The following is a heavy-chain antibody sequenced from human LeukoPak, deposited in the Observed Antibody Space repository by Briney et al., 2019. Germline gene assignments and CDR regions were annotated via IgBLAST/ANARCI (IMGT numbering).Heavy chain of an antibody. CDR3: ARVVAAAGTSDYYMDV. J-gene: IGHJ6*03. CDR2: IYYSGST. Sequence: ASETLSLTCTVSGGSISSSSYYWGWIRQPPGKGLEWIGSIYYSGSTYYSPSLKSRVTISVDTSKNQFSLKLSSVTAADTAVYYCARVVAAAGTSDYYMDVWGKGTTVTVSS. D-gene: IGHD6-13*01. V-gene: IGHV4-39*07. CDR1: GGSISSSSYY.